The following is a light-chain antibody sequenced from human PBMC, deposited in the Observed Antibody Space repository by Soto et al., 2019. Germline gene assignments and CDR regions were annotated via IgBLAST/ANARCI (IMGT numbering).Light chain of an antibody. J-gene: IGKJ4*01. CDR1: QDISNY. CDR3: QKYNSAPHT. CDR2: AAS. Sequence: DIQMTQSPSSLSASVGDRVTITCRTSQDISNYVACYQHKPGKVPKLLIYAASTLPSGVASRFSGGGSGTDFSLTISSLQPEDVATYYCQKYNSAPHTFGGGTTVEIQ. V-gene: IGKV1-27*01.